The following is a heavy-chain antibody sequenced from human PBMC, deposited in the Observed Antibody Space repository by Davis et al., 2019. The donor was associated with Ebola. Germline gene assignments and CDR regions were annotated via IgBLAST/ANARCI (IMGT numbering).Heavy chain of an antibody. CDR3: AHRARIYCSSTSCASWFDP. CDR2: IFSNDEN. J-gene: IGHJ5*02. CDR1: GGSISSYYW. D-gene: IGHD2-2*01. Sequence: LRLSCTVSGGSISSYYWRWIRQPPGKALEWIEHIFSNDENSYSTSLKRRLTITKDTSKNQVVLTMTNLEPVDTATYYCAHRARIYCSSTSCASWFDPCDQGALVTVSS. V-gene: IGHV2-26*01.